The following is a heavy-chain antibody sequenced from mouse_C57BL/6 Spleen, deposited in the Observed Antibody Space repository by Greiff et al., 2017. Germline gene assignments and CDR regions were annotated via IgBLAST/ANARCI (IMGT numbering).Heavy chain of an antibody. Sequence: QVQLKQPGAELVKPGASVKLSCKASGYTFTSYWMQWVKQRPGQGLEWIGEIDPSDSYTNYNQKFKGKATLTVDTSSSTAYMQLSSLTSEDSAVYYCARSRGYDGYYGFAYWGQGTLVTVSA. V-gene: IGHV1-50*01. CDR1: GYTFTSYW. CDR3: ARSRGYDGYYGFAY. CDR2: IDPSDSYT. J-gene: IGHJ3*01. D-gene: IGHD2-3*01.